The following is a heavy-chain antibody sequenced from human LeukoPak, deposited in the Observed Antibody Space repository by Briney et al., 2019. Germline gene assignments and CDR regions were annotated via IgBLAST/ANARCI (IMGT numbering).Heavy chain of an antibody. CDR3: AREGYYYGMDV. Sequence: GGSLRLSCVASGFTVSSNYMSWVRQAPGKGLEWVSVIYSGGSTYYADSVKGRFAISRDNSKNTLYLQMNSLRAEDTAVYYCAREGYYYGMDVWGQGTTVTVSS. V-gene: IGHV3-66*01. J-gene: IGHJ6*02. CDR2: IYSGGST. CDR1: GFTVSSNY.